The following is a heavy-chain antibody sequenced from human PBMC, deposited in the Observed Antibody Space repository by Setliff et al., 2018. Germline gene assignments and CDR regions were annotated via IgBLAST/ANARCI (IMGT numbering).Heavy chain of an antibody. CDR1: GYSLSAYV. D-gene: IGHD2-2*01. J-gene: IGHJ4*02. V-gene: IGHV1-3*01. Sequence: ASVKVSCKASGYSLSAYVMHWVRQAPGQRLEWMGWINGASGNTKYSQKLQGRVTMTRDTSTNTVYMELSSLRSEDTAVYYCARGGSPDCSTAGCRYGDYVYWGQGTQVTVSS. CDR2: INGASGNT. CDR3: ARGGSPDCSTAGCRYGDYVY.